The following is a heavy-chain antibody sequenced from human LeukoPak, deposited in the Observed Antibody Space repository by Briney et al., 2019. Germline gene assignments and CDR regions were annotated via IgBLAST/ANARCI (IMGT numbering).Heavy chain of an antibody. V-gene: IGHV1-18*01. CDR3: ARVGLLTGYYFFDY. D-gene: IGHD3-9*01. CDR1: GYTFTSYG. CDR2: ISAYNGNT. Sequence: ASVKVSCKASGYTFTSYGISWVRQAPGQGLEWMGWISAYNGNTNYAQKPQGRVTMTTDTSTSTAYMELRSLGSDETAVYYCARVGLLTGYYFFDYWGQGTLVTVSS. J-gene: IGHJ4*02.